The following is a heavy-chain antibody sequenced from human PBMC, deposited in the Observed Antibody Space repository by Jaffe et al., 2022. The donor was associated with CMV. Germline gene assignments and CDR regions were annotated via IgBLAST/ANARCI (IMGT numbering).Heavy chain of an antibody. V-gene: IGHV3-48*02. D-gene: IGHD3-22*01. CDR3: ARVEERPEGYYYDSSGYYYEGYYYGMDV. Sequence: EVQLVESGGGLVQPGGSLRLSCAASGFTFSSYSMNWVRQAPGKGLEWVSYISSSSSTIYYADSVKGRFTISRDNAKNSLYLQMNSLRDEDTAVYYCARVEERPEGYYYDSSGYYYEGYYYGMDVWGQGTTVTVSS. J-gene: IGHJ6*02. CDR1: GFTFSSYS. CDR2: ISSSSSTI.